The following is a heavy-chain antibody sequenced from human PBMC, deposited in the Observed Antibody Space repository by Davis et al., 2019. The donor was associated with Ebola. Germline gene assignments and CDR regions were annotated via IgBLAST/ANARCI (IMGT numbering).Heavy chain of an antibody. Sequence: PGGSLRLSCAASGFTFRSYAMSWVRQAPGKGLEWVSSISGSGGSTYYADSVKGRFTISRDNSENTLYLQMNSLTADDTAVYYCARAVFHEVLDYWGQGTPVTVSS. D-gene: IGHD3-3*01. CDR3: ARAVFHEVLDY. V-gene: IGHV3-23*01. CDR1: GFTFRSYA. CDR2: ISGSGGST. J-gene: IGHJ4*02.